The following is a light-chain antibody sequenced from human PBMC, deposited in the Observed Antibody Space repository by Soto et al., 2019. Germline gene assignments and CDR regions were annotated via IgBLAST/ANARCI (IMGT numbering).Light chain of an antibody. Sequence: QVSESPSTPSAFVGKKNNTTGRASQSISSWLAWYQQTPGKAPKLLIYDASSLESGVPSRFSGSGSGTEFTLTISSLQPDDFATYYCQQSYSTPLFGQGTRLEIK. CDR2: DAS. V-gene: IGKV1-5*01. CDR3: QQSYSTPL. CDR1: QSISSW. J-gene: IGKJ5*01.